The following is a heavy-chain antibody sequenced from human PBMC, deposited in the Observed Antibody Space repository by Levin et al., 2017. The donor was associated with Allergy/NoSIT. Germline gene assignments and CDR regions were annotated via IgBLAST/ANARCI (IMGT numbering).Heavy chain of an antibody. D-gene: IGHD3-22*01. J-gene: IGHJ3*02. CDR1: GFPFSSYA. CDR2: ISGSGGSP. CDR3: AKDTDSSGYYNAFDI. V-gene: IGHV3-23*01. Sequence: LSLTCAASGFPFSSYAMSWVRQAPGKGLEWVSSISGSGGSPYYADSVKGRFTISRDYFKNTVYLQMNSPRAEDTAVYYCAKDTDSSGYYNAFDIWGQGTMVTVSS.